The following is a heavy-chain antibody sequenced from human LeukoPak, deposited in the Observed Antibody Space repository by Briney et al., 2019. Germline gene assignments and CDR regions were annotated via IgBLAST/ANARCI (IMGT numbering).Heavy chain of an antibody. CDR2: IYYSGST. CDR1: GGSISSYY. Sequence: PSGTLSLTCTVSGGSISSYYWSWIRQPPGKGLEWIGYIYYSGSTNYNPSLKSRVTISVDTSKNQFSLKLSSVTAADTAVYYCARVHQGVVGMDVWGQGTTVTVSS. CDR3: ARVHQGVVGMDV. J-gene: IGHJ6*02. V-gene: IGHV4-59*01. D-gene: IGHD2-15*01.